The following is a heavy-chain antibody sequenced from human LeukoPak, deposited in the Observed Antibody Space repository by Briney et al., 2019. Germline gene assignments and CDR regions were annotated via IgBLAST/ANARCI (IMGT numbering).Heavy chain of an antibody. D-gene: IGHD6-19*01. J-gene: IGHJ5*02. CDR1: GGSFRGYY. CDR3: ARGRQWLTHNWFDP. Sequence: SETLSLTCAVYGGSFRGYYWSWIRQPPGKGLEWIGEINHSGSTNYNPSLKSRVTISVDTSKNQFSLKLSSVTAADTAVYYCARGRQWLTHNWFDPWGQGTLVTVSS. CDR2: INHSGST. V-gene: IGHV4-34*01.